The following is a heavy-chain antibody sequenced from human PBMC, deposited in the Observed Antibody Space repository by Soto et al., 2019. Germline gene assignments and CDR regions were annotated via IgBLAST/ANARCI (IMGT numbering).Heavy chain of an antibody. V-gene: IGHV1-69*13. Sequence: ASVKVSCKASGGAFGRYSVSWVRQAPGQGLEWIGGVIPVFNTSNYSLKFQVRVAISADESTSTVFMELRSLRSEDTALYYCARGDEMTAVTIFEYWGQGTLVTVSS. J-gene: IGHJ4*02. CDR2: VIPVFNTS. CDR1: GGAFGRYS. CDR3: ARGDEMTAVTIFEY. D-gene: IGHD4-17*01.